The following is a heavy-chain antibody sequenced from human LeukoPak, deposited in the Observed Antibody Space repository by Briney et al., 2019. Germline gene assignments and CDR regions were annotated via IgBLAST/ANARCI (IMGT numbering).Heavy chain of an antibody. J-gene: IGHJ5*02. CDR1: GFTFSSYW. D-gene: IGHD2-2*01. Sequence: GGSLRLSCAASGFTFSSYWMSWVRQAPGKGLEWVANIKQDGSEKYYVDSVKGRFTISRDNAKNSLYLQMNSLRAEDTAVYYCARGTIVSAAYPNGWFDPWGQGTLVTVSS. CDR3: ARGTIVSAAYPNGWFDP. V-gene: IGHV3-7*01. CDR2: IKQDGSEK.